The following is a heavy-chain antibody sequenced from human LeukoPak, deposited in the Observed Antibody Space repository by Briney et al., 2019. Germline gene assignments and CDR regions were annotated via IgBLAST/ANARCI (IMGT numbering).Heavy chain of an antibody. Sequence: EASVKVSCKASGYTFTSYAMHWVRQAPGQRLEWMGWINAGNGNTKYSQKFQGRVTITRDTSASTAYMELSSLRSGDTAVYYCARDLSRITMVRGVNGMDVWGKGTTVTVSS. CDR2: INAGNGNT. D-gene: IGHD3-10*01. CDR3: ARDLSRITMVRGVNGMDV. V-gene: IGHV1-3*01. J-gene: IGHJ6*04. CDR1: GYTFTSYA.